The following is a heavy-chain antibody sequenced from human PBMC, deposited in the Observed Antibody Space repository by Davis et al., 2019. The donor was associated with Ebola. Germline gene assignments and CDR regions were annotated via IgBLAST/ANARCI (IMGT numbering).Heavy chain of an antibody. J-gene: IGHJ5*02. V-gene: IGHV1-2*02. Sequence: ASVKVSCKASGYTFTGYYMHWVRQAPGQGLEWMGWINPNSGGTNYAQKFQGRVTVTRDTSISTAYMELSRLRSDDTAVYYCARDRPAAIRSVNWFDPWGQGTLVTVSS. CDR2: INPNSGGT. CDR1: GYTFTGYY. D-gene: IGHD2-2*02. CDR3: ARDRPAAIRSVNWFDP.